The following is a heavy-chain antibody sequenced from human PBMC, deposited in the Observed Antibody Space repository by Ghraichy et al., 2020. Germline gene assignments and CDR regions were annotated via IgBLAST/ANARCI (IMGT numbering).Heavy chain of an antibody. D-gene: IGHD3-16*01. J-gene: IGHJ6*02. CDR3: ARDRSLGGLYYGMDV. CDR2: IYSGGST. V-gene: IGHV3-53*01. Sequence: LSLTCAASGFTVSSNYMSWVRQAPGKGLEWVSVIYSGGSTYYADSVKGRFTISRDNSKNTLYLQMNSLRAEDTAVYYCARDRSLGGLYYGMDVWGQGTTVTVSS. CDR1: GFTVSSNY.